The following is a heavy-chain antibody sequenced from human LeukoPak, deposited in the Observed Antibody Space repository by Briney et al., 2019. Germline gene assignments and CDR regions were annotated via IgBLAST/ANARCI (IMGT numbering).Heavy chain of an antibody. V-gene: IGHV3-23*01. CDR3: ARNKRDRGSYYASSYWYFDL. CDR1: GFTFSSYA. D-gene: IGHD3-10*01. J-gene: IGHJ2*01. Sequence: PGGSLRLSCAASGFTFSSYAMSWVRQAPGKGLEWVSAISGSGDSTDYVDSVKGRFTISRDNSKNTLYLQMNSLRAEDTAIYYCARNKRDRGSYYASSYWYFDLWGRGTLVTVSP. CDR2: ISGSGDST.